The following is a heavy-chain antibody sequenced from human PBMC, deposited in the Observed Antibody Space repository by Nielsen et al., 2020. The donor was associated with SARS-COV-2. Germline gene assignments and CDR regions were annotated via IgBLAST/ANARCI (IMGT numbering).Heavy chain of an antibody. D-gene: IGHD6-13*01. V-gene: IGHV4-39*01. Sequence: WIRQPPGKGLEWIGSIYYSGSTYYNPSLKSRVTISVDTSKNQFSLKLSSVTAADTAVYYCARLHSSSWPLYYYYYYGMDVWGQGTTVTVSS. J-gene: IGHJ6*02. CDR3: ARLHSSSWPLYYYYYYGMDV. CDR2: IYYSGST.